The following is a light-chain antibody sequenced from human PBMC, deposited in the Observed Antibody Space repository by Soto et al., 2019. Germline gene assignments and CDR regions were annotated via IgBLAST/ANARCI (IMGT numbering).Light chain of an antibody. V-gene: IGKV1-5*01. CDR2: DAS. Sequence: DIQMTQSPSTLSASVGDRVTITCRASQSISSWLAWYQQKPGKAPKLLIYDASSLESGVASRFSGSGSGTEFTLTISSLQPDDFATYYCQQYNSYKYTFGQGTKVDIK. J-gene: IGKJ2*01. CDR1: QSISSW. CDR3: QQYNSYKYT.